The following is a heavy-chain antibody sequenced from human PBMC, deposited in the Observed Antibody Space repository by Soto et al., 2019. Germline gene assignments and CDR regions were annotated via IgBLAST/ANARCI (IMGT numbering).Heavy chain of an antibody. CDR3: AHSSGPSRKGGMDV. CDR1: GFSLSTSGVD. Sequence: QITLKESGPTLVKPTQTLTLTCTFSGFSLSTSGVDVGWIRQPPGKALEWLALIYWDDDKRYSPSLKSRLTIXKXTXXTKVVLTTTNMHPVDTATYYCAHSSGPSRKGGMDVWGQGTTVTVSS. J-gene: IGHJ6*02. V-gene: IGHV2-5*02. CDR2: IYWDDDK.